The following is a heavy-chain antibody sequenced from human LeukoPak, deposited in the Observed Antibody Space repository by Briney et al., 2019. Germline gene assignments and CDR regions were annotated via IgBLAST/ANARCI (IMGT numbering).Heavy chain of an antibody. CDR3: ARSERKWLRFHPHDAFDI. D-gene: IGHD5-12*01. J-gene: IGHJ3*02. CDR2: ISGSGGST. CDR1: GFTFSSYG. V-gene: IGHV3-23*01. Sequence: PGGSLRLSCAASGFTFSSYGMSWVRQAPGKGLEWVSAISGSGGSTYYADSVKGRFTISRDNSKNTLYLQMNSLRAEDTAVYYCARSERKWLRFHPHDAFDIWGQGTMVTVSS.